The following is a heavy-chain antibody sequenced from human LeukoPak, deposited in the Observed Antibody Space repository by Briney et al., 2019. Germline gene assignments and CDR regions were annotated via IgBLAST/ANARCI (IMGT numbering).Heavy chain of an antibody. CDR3: ARQTGLAAPVVNY. D-gene: IGHD6-6*01. J-gene: IGHJ4*02. V-gene: IGHV5-51*01. CDR2: IYPGDSDT. CDR1: GYSFTTYW. Sequence: GESLQISCKGSGYSFTTYWIGGVRQVPGKGLEGMGIIYPGDSDTRYSPSFQGQVTISADKSISTAYLQWSSLKASDTAMYYCARQTGLAAPVVNYWGQGTLVTVSS.